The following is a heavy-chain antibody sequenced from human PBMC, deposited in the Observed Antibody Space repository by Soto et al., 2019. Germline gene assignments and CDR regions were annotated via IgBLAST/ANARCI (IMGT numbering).Heavy chain of an antibody. Sequence: PSETLSLTCAVYGGSFSGYYWSWIRQPPGKGLEWIGEINHSGSTNYNPSLKSRVTISVDTSKNQFSLKLSSLRSEDTAVYYCARGPEIVATIGYYYYYGMDVWGQGTTVTVSS. D-gene: IGHD5-12*01. J-gene: IGHJ6*02. CDR3: ARGPEIVATIGYYYYYGMDV. CDR2: INHSGST. CDR1: GGSFSGYY. V-gene: IGHV4-34*01.